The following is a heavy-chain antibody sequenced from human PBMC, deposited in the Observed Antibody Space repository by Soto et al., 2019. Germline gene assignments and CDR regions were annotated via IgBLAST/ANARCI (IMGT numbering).Heavy chain of an antibody. Sequence: SETLSLTCAVYGGPFSGYYWSWIRQPPGNGLEWIGQINHSGSTNYNPSLKSRVTISVDTSKNQFSLKLSSVTAADTAVYYCARTTHPHFDYWGQGTLVTVSS. CDR3: ARTTHPHFDY. V-gene: IGHV4-34*01. CDR1: GGPFSGYY. CDR2: INHSGST. J-gene: IGHJ4*02.